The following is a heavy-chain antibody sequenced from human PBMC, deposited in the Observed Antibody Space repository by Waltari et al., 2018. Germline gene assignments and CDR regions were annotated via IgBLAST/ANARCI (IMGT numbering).Heavy chain of an antibody. V-gene: IGHV3-43D*03. CDR2: ISWEGSTT. CDR1: GFTFDDSA. J-gene: IGHJ4*02. CDR3: AKDSRGYSGWVDY. D-gene: IGHD6-19*01. Sequence: EVQLVESGGVVVQPGGSLRLSCAASGFTFDDSAMHWVRKAPGKGLEWVSLISWEGSTTSYADSVKGRFTISRDNSKNSLYLQMNSLRAEDNALYYCAKDSRGYSGWVDYWGQGTLVTVSS.